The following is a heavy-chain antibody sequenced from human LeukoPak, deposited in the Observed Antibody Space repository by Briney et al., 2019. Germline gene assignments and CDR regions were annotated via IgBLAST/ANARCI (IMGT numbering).Heavy chain of an antibody. CDR3: ARGDYYYYYGMDV. J-gene: IGHJ6*02. CDR2: INPNSGGT. CDR1: GYTFTGYY. V-gene: IGHV1-2*02. Sequence: GASVKVSCKAPGYTFTGYYMHWVRQAPGQGLERMGWINPNSGGTNYAQKFQGRVTMTRDTSISTAYMELSRLRSDDTAVYYCARGDYYYYYGMDVWGQGTTVTVSS.